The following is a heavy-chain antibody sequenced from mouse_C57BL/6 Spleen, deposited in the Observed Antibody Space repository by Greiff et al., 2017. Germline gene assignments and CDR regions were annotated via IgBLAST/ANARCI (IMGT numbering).Heavy chain of an antibody. D-gene: IGHD2-2*01. J-gene: IGHJ4*01. Sequence: QVQLQQSGAELVRPGASVKLSCKASGYTFTDYYINWVKQRPGQGLEWIARIYPGSGNTYYNEKFKGKATLTAEKSSSTAYMQLSSLTSEDSAVYFCAYGYDGRAYYAMDYWGQGTSVTVSS. CDR3: AYGYDGRAYYAMDY. CDR2: IYPGSGNT. CDR1: GYTFTDYY. V-gene: IGHV1-76*01.